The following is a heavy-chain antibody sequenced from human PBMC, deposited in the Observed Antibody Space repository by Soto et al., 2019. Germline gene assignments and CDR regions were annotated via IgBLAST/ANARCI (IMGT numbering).Heavy chain of an antibody. J-gene: IGHJ6*02. CDR2: ISYDGSNK. Sequence: GGSLRLSCAASGFSFSSCAMHWVRQAPGKGLEWVALISYDGSNKYYADSVKGRFTISRDNSKNTLYLQMNSLRAEDTAVYYCARDQVAVAGDYYYYYGMDVWGQGTTVTVSS. CDR3: ARDQVAVAGDYYYYYGMDV. V-gene: IGHV3-30-3*01. CDR1: GFSFSSCA. D-gene: IGHD6-19*01.